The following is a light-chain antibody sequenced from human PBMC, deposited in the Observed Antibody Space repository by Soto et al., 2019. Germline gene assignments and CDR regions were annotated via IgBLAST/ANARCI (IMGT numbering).Light chain of an antibody. J-gene: IGKJ2*01. CDR1: QSLLQSNGYNY. CDR3: MQSRQSHPYP. CDR2: LGY. V-gene: IGKV2-28*01. Sequence: DIVMTQSPLSLPVTPGETATISCRSSQSLLQSNGYNYLDWYLQKPGQPPQLLIYLGYIRASGVPDQVSGCRSGTDFTLKISRMEAEDDGLYYCMQSRQSHPYPIGQGNKVEIK.